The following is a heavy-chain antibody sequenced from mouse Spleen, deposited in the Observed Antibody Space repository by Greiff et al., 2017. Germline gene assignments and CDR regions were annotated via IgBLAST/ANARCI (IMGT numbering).Heavy chain of an antibody. CDR1: GYTFTSYW. J-gene: IGHJ2*01. Sequence: QVQLQQPGAELVMPGASVKLSCKASGYTFTSYWMHWVKQRPGQGLEWIGEIDPSDSYTNYNQKFKGKATLTVDKSSSTAYMQLSSLTSEDSAVYYCARWGMNYFDYWGQGTTLTVSS. CDR3: ARWGMNYFDY. V-gene: IGHV1-69*01. CDR2: IDPSDSYT.